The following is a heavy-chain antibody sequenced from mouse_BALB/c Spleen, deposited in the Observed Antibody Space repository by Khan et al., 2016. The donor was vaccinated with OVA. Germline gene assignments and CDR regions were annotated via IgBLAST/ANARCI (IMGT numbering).Heavy chain of an antibody. CDR3: ARAYYRYDGYYAMDY. J-gene: IGHJ4*01. Sequence: QVTLKESGPGLVAPSQSLSITCTVSGFSLSRYNIHWVRQPPGKGLEWLGMIWGGGGTDYNSTLKSRLSIRKDNSKSQVFLKLNSLQTYDTAMYYCARAYYRYDGYYAMDYWGQGTPVTVSS. D-gene: IGHD2-14*01. CDR1: GFSLSRYN. CDR2: IWGGGGT. V-gene: IGHV2-6-4*01.